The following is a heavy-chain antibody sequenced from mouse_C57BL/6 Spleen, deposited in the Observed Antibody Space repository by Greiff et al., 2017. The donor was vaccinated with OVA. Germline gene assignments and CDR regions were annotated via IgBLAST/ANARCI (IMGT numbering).Heavy chain of an antibody. CDR3: AIGVTTVVATVPYYFDY. Sequence: QVQLQQPGAELVMPGASVKLSCKASGYTFTSYWMHWVKQRPGQGLEWIGEIDPSDSYPNYNQKFKGKSTLTVDKSSSTAYMQLSSLTSEDSAVYYCAIGVTTVVATVPYYFDYRGQGTTRTVSS. CDR1: GYTFTSYW. CDR2: IDPSDSYP. V-gene: IGHV1-69*01. J-gene: IGHJ2*01. D-gene: IGHD1-1*01.